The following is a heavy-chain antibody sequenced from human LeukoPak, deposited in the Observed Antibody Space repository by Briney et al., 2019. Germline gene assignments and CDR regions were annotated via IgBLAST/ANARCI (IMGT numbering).Heavy chain of an antibody. J-gene: IGHJ4*02. Sequence: GASVKVSCKVSGGTFNSYAINWVRQAPGRGLEWMGGIIPILTAKTNAQEFQGRVILSAYESTTTAYMELSSLRSDDTAVYYCCVGGLGFSETSFDYWGQGTLVTVSS. CDR2: IIPILTAK. CDR3: CVGGLGFSETSFDY. D-gene: IGHD3-16*01. V-gene: IGHV1-69*01. CDR1: GGTFNSYA.